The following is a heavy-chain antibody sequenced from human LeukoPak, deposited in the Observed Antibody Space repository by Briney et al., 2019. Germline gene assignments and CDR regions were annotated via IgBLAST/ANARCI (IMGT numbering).Heavy chain of an antibody. Sequence: GASVKVSCKASGYTFTGYYMDWVRQAPGQGLEWMGWINPNSGGTNYAQKFQGRVTMTRDTSISTAYMELSRLRSDDTAVYYCAREPDGSGSYHGDYWGQGTLVTVSS. J-gene: IGHJ4*02. CDR3: AREPDGSGSYHGDY. V-gene: IGHV1-2*02. CDR2: INPNSGGT. CDR1: GYTFTGYY. D-gene: IGHD3-10*01.